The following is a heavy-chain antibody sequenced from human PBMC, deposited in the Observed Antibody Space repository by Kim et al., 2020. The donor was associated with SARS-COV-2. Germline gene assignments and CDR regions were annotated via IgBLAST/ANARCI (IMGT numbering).Heavy chain of an antibody. V-gene: IGHV4-34*01. J-gene: IGHJ4*02. D-gene: IGHD4-17*01. CDR3: ARRSLATVTPIDY. Sequence: YNPSLKSRVTISVDTSKNQFSLKLSSVTAADTAVYYCARRSLATVTPIDYWGQGTLVTVSS.